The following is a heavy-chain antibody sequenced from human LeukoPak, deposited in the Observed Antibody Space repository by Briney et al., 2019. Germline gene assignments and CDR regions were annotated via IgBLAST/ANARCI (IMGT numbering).Heavy chain of an antibody. J-gene: IGHJ4*02. CDR1: GYTFTDYY. D-gene: IGHD3-16*01. CDR2: INPNSGGT. CDR3: ARSYGLGGNYFDY. Sequence: ASVKVSCKASGYTFTDYYIHWVRQALGQGLEWMGWINPNSGGTTYAQKFQGRVTVTRDTSMSTAYMELSRLRSDDTAVFYCARSYGLGGNYFDYWGQGTLVTVSS. V-gene: IGHV1-2*02.